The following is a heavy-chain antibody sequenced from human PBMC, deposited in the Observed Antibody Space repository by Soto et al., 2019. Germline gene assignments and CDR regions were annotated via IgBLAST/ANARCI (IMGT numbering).Heavy chain of an antibody. Sequence: PSETLSLTCTVSGGSISSSSYYWGWIRQPPGKGLEWIGSIYYSGSTYYNPSLKSRVTISVDTSKNQFSLKLSSVTAADTAVYYCARHLSDSSGYYHKYFDYWGQGTLVTVSS. D-gene: IGHD3-22*01. CDR3: ARHLSDSSGYYHKYFDY. CDR1: GGSISSSSYY. CDR2: IYYSGST. J-gene: IGHJ4*02. V-gene: IGHV4-39*01.